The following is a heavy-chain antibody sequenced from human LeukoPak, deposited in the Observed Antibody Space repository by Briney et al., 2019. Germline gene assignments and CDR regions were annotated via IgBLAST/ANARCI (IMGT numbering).Heavy chain of an antibody. CDR2: IKQDGSEK. V-gene: IGHV3-7*01. Sequence: GGSLRLSCAASGFTFSSYWMSWVRQAPGKGLEWVVNIKQDGSEKYYVDSVKGRFTISRDNAKNSLYLQMNSLRAEDTAVYYCARWFVVVTAMGFDYWGQGTLVTVSS. CDR3: ARWFVVVTAMGFDY. D-gene: IGHD2-21*02. CDR1: GFTFSSYW. J-gene: IGHJ4*02.